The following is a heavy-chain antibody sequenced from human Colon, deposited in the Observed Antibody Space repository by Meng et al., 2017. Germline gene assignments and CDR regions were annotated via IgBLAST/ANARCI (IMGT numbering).Heavy chain of an antibody. D-gene: IGHD2-2*01. J-gene: IGHJ4*02. CDR3: ARNPVIPDARTFDF. Sequence: QVQLQESGPGLVQPSETLSLICTISGGSIDSADYYWNWIRQPPGKGLEWLGYIHSSGNTYYTPSLKSRLVMSLDTFKNQFSLRLASVKAADTALYYCARNPVIPDARTFDFWGQGALVTVYS. CDR1: GGSIDSADYY. CDR2: IHSSGNT. V-gene: IGHV4-30-4*01.